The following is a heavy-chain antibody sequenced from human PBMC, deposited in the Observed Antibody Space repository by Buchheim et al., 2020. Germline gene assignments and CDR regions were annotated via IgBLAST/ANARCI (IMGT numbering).Heavy chain of an antibody. J-gene: IGHJ3*02. CDR3: ARQNEDYYDSSGFFSLTHAFDI. CDR1: GGPISSYY. D-gene: IGHD3-22*01. V-gene: IGHV4-59*08. CDR2: IYYSGST. Sequence: QVQLQESGPGLVKPSETLSLTCTVSGGPISSYYWSWIRQPPGKGLEWIGYIYYSGSTNYNPSLKSRVTISVDTSKNQFSLKLSSVTAADTAVYYCARQNEDYYDSSGFFSLTHAFDIWGQGT.